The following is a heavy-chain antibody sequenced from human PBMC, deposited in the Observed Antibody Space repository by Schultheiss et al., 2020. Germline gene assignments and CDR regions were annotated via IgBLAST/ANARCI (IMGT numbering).Heavy chain of an antibody. D-gene: IGHD5-12*01. CDR1: GFTFDDYA. CDR3: ARGGATGDFDY. J-gene: IGHJ4*02. CDR2: ISWNSGSI. Sequence: GGSLRLSCAASGFTFDDYAMHWVRQAPGKGLEWVSGISWNSGSIGYADSVKGRFTISRDNAKNSLYLQMNSLRAEDTALYYCARGGATGDFDYWGQGTLVTVSS. V-gene: IGHV3-9*01.